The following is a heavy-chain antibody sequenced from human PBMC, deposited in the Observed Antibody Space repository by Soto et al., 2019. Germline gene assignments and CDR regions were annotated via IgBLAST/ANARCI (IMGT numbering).Heavy chain of an antibody. CDR1: GGSVRSGSYY. CDR3: ARASITISGVVIMGNWFDP. D-gene: IGHD3-3*01. CDR2: IYYSGST. Sequence: SETLSLTCTVSGGSVRSGSYYWSWIRQPPGKGLEWIGYIYYSGSTNDKPSLKSRVTISVDTSKNQFSLKLSSVTAADTAVYFCARASITISGVVIMGNWFDPWGQGTLVTVSS. V-gene: IGHV4-61*01. J-gene: IGHJ5*02.